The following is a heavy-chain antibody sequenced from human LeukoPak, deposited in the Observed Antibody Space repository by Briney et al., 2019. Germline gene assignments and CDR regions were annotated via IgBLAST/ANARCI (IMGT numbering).Heavy chain of an antibody. J-gene: IGHJ4*02. V-gene: IGHV4-30-4*08. Sequence: PSETLSLTCTVSGGSISSGDYCWGWIRQPPGKGLEWIGYIYYSGSTYYNPSLKSRVTISVDTSKNQFSLKLSSVTAADTAVYYCARGGSSWYLVEYWGQGTLVTVSS. CDR2: IYYSGST. D-gene: IGHD6-13*01. CDR3: ARGGSSWYLVEY. CDR1: GGSISSGDYC.